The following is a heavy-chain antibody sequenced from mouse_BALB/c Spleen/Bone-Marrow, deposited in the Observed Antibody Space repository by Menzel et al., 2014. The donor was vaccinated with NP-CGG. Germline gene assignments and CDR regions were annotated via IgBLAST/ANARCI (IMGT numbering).Heavy chain of an antibody. V-gene: IGHV10-1*02. Sequence: DVKLVESGGGLVQPKGLLKLSCAASGFTFNTYAMNWVRQAPGKGLEWVARIRSKSNNYATYYADSVKDRFTISRDDSQSMLYLQVNNLKTEDTAMDYCVRQALYGNYLYAMDYWGQGTSVTVSS. CDR1: GFTFNTYA. CDR2: IRSKSNNYAT. D-gene: IGHD2-1*01. J-gene: IGHJ4*01. CDR3: VRQALYGNYLYAMDY.